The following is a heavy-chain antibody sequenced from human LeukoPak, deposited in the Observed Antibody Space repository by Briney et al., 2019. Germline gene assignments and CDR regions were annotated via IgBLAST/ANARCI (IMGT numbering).Heavy chain of an antibody. CDR2: MNPNSGNT. D-gene: IGHD6-19*01. V-gene: IGHV1-8*01. CDR3: ARGLYHSGWPETVGY. CDR1: GYTFTSYD. J-gene: IGHJ4*02. Sequence: ASVKVSCKASGYTFTSYDINWVRPATGQGLEWMGWMNPNSGNTGYAQKFQGRFTMPRNTSISTVYMELSSLRSEDTAVYYCARGLYHSGWPETVGYWGQGTLVTVSS.